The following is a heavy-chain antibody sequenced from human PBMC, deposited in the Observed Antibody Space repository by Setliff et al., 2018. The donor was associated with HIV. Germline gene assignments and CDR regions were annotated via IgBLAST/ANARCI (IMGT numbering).Heavy chain of an antibody. J-gene: IGHJ6*03. D-gene: IGHD3-10*01. Sequence: PSETLSLTCPVSGYSISSGYYWGWIRQPPGRGLEWIGAIHHRGNTNYNPSLKSRVTMSVDKSLNQFSLKLSSVTAADTAVYYCARDGPLEGSYRYYYYYMDVWGKGTTVTVSS. V-gene: IGHV4-38-2*02. CDR2: IHHRGNT. CDR3: ARDGPLEGSYRYYYYYMDV. CDR1: GYSISSGYY.